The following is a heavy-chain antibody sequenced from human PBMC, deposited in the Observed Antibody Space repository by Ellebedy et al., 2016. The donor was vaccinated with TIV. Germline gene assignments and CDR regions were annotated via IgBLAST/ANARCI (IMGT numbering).Heavy chain of an antibody. CDR1: GGSISTSSYY. Sequence: MPSETLSLTCTVSGGSISTSSYYWGWIRQPPGKGLEWIGYIYYSGSAYYNPSLKSRVTISVDTSKNQFSLKLSSVTAADTAVYYCARWGYSYGRYYFDYWGQGTLVTVSS. CDR2: IYYSGSA. CDR3: ARWGYSYGRYYFDY. D-gene: IGHD5-18*01. V-gene: IGHV4-39*07. J-gene: IGHJ4*02.